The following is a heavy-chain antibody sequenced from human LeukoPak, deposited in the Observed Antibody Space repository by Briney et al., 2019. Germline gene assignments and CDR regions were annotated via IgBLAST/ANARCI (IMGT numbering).Heavy chain of an antibody. CDR1: GFTFSSYG. D-gene: IGHD3-22*01. CDR3: AKVAGYYYDSSGSYYYYYYMDV. J-gene: IGHJ6*03. V-gene: IGHV3-30*02. CDR2: IRYDGSNK. Sequence: GGSLRLSCAASGFTFSSYGMHWVRQAPGKGLEWVAFIRYDGSNKYYADSVKGRFTISRDNSKNTLYLQMNSLRAEDTAVYYCAKVAGYYYDSSGSYYYYYYMDVWGKGTTVTVSS.